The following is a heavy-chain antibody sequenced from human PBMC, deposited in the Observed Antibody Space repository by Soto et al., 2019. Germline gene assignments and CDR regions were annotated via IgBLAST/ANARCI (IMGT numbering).Heavy chain of an antibody. CDR3: ARDSADILTGYSAGY. D-gene: IGHD3-9*01. V-gene: IGHV1-18*01. CDR2: ISAYNGNT. CDR1: GYTFTSYG. Sequence: GASVKVSCKASGYTFTSYGISWVRQAPGQGLEWMGWISAYNGNTNYAQKLQGRVTMTTDTSTSTAYMELRSLRSDDTAVYYCARDSADILTGYSAGYWGQGTLVTVSS. J-gene: IGHJ4*02.